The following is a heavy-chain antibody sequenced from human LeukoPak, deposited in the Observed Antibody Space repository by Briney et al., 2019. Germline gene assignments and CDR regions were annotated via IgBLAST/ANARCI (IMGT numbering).Heavy chain of an antibody. D-gene: IGHD3-22*01. Sequence: SSVKVSCKASGGTFSSYAISWVRQAPGQGLEWMGRIIPIFGTANYAQKFQGRVTITTDESTSTAYMELSSLRSEDTAVYYCAGHLYYYDSSGYSFDYWGQGALVTVSS. J-gene: IGHJ4*02. CDR3: AGHLYYYDSSGYSFDY. CDR2: IIPIFGTA. V-gene: IGHV1-69*05. CDR1: GGTFSSYA.